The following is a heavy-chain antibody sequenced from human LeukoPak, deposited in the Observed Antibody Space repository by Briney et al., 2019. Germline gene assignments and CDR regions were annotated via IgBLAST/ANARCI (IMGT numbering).Heavy chain of an antibody. CDR1: GYTFTSYG. D-gene: IGHD2-2*01. CDR3: ARGLPGGSTSCSFDY. CDR2: ISAYNGNT. V-gene: IGHV1-18*04. J-gene: IGHJ4*02. Sequence: GASVKVSCKASGYTFTSYGISWVRQAPGQGLEWMGWISAYNGNTNYAQKLQGRVTMTTDTSTSTAYMELRSLRSDDTAVYYCARGLPGGSTSCSFDYWGQGTLVTVSS.